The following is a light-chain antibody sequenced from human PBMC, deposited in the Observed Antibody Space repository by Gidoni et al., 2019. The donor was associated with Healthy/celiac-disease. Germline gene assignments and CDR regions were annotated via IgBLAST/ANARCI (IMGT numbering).Light chain of an antibody. CDR3: QQYGSSPPHS. J-gene: IGKJ2*03. Sequence: EIVLTQSPGNLSLSPGERATLSCRASQSVSSRYFAWYQQKPGQAPRLLSYGASSRATGIPHRFSCSGSGTDFTLTISRLEPEDFAVYYCQQYGSSPPHSFGQGTKLEIK. CDR2: GAS. CDR1: QSVSSRY. V-gene: IGKV3-20*01.